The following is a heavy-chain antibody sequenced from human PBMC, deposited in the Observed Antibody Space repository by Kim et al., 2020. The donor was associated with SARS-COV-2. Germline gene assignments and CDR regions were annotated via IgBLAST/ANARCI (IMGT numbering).Heavy chain of an antibody. D-gene: IGHD1-26*01. J-gene: IGHJ3*02. Sequence: VQGRFTSSRDNSKNTLYLQMSSLRAEDTAVYYCARWGLGATSMTDAFDIWGQGTMVTVSS. V-gene: IGHV3-30*15. CDR3: ARWGLGATSMTDAFDI.